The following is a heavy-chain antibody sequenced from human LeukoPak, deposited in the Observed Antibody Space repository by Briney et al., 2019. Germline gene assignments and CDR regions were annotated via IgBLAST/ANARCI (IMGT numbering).Heavy chain of an antibody. J-gene: IGHJ4*02. V-gene: IGHV1-18*01. CDR2: VSAFNGNT. D-gene: IGHD1-26*01. CDR3: ARRGGSYSHSDF. CDR1: GYTFSSYG. Sequence: ASVKVSCKASGYTFSSYGIIWVRQAPGQGLEWMGWVSAFNGNTDYVAKLQGRITMTTDTSTTTAYMELRRLTSDDTAVYYCARRGGSYSHSDFWGQGTLVTVSS.